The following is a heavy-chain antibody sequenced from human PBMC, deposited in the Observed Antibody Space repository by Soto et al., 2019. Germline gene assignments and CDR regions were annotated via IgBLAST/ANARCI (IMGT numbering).Heavy chain of an antibody. CDR2: ISGSGGST. Sequence: GSLRLSYTASGFTFGSYSLIWVRQAPGKGLEWVSAISGSGGSTYYADSVKGRFTISRDNSKNTLYLQMNSLRAEDTAVYYCAKPEHGITMIVALPDWGQGTLVTVSS. V-gene: IGHV3-23*01. J-gene: IGHJ4*02. CDR3: AKPEHGITMIVALPD. CDR1: GFTFGSYS. D-gene: IGHD3-22*01.